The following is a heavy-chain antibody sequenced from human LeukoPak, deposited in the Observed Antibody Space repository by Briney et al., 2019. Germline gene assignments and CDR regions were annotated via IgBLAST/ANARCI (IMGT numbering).Heavy chain of an antibody. Sequence: GGSLRLSCAASGFTFSSYAMHWVRQAPGKGLEWVAVISYDGSNKYYADSVKGRFTISRDNSKNTLYLQMNSLRAEDTAVYYCARDSVSWWELQSFDYWGQGTLVTVSS. J-gene: IGHJ4*02. D-gene: IGHD1-26*01. CDR3: ARDSVSWWELQSFDY. V-gene: IGHV3-30-3*01. CDR2: ISYDGSNK. CDR1: GFTFSSYA.